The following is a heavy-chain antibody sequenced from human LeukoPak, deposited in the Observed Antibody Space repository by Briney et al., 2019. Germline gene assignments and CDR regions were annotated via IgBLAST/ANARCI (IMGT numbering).Heavy chain of an antibody. D-gene: IGHD2-8*01. CDR3: ARGVMLHASFDWFDP. J-gene: IGHJ5*02. Sequence: SQTLYLTCTVSGGSISSGGYYWGWIRQHPGKGLEWIGYIYYSGNTYYNPSLKSRVTISVDTSKNQFSLNLSSVTAADTAVYYCARGVMLHASFDWFDPWGQGTLVTVSS. V-gene: IGHV4-31*03. CDR2: IYYSGNT. CDR1: GGSISSGGYY.